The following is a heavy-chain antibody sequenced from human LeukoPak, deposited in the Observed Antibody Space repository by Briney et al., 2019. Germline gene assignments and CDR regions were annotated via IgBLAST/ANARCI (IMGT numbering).Heavy chain of an antibody. CDR2: PYHSDSA. J-gene: IGHJ6*03. CDR1: GYSISNGYY. Sequence: SETLSLTCAVSGYSISNGYYWVWIRQPPGRGLEWIGSPYHSDSAYYNTSLGSRVSMSVDTSKNRFSLTLSFVTAADTAVYYCARQHDSYYYYFIDVWGSGTTVTVSS. CDR3: ARQHDSYYYYFIDV. V-gene: IGHV4-38-2*01.